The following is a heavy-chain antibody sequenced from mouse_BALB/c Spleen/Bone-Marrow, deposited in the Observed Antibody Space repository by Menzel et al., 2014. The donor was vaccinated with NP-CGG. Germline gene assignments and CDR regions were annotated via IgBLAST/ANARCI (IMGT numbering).Heavy chain of an antibody. CDR2: IDPYYGGT. D-gene: IGHD1-1*01. CDR1: GYSFTGYN. V-gene: IGHV1-39*01. CDR3: ATYGYSYWYFDV. Sequence: EVQLQQSGPELEKPGASVKISCKASGYSFTGYNMNWVKQSNGKSLEWIGNIDPYYGGTSYNQKFKGKATLTVDKSSSTAYMQLKSLTSEDSVVYYCATYGYSYWYFDVWGAGTTVTVSS. J-gene: IGHJ1*01.